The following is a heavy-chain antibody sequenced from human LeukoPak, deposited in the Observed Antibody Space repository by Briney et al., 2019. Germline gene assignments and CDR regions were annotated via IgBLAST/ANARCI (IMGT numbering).Heavy chain of an antibody. D-gene: IGHD3-3*01. Sequence: GGSLRLSCAASGFTFSSYSMNWVRQAPGKGLEWVSSTSSSSSYIYYADSVKGRFTISRDNAKNSLYPQMNSLRAEDTAVYYCARSRNPEYYDCWSGSRGYFDYWGQGTLVTVSS. CDR1: GFTFSSYS. J-gene: IGHJ4*02. CDR2: TSSSSSYI. V-gene: IGHV3-21*01. CDR3: ARSRNPEYYDCWSGSRGYFDY.